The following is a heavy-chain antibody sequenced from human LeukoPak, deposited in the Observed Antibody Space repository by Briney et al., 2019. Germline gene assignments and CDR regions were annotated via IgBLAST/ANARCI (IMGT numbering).Heavy chain of an antibody. D-gene: IGHD4-23*01. Sequence: PGGSLRLSCAASGFTFSSYSMSWVRQAPGKGLEWVSSISSTSSSIYYADSVKGRFTISRDNAKNSLYLQMNSLRAEDTAVYYCARVTVVYPTRTPNWFDPWGQGTLVTVSS. CDR1: GFTFSSYS. CDR3: ARVTVVYPTRTPNWFDP. CDR2: ISSTSSSI. V-gene: IGHV3-21*04. J-gene: IGHJ5*02.